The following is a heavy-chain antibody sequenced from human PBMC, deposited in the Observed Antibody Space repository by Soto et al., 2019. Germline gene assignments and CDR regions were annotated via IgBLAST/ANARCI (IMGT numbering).Heavy chain of an antibody. V-gene: IGHV3-23*01. CDR1: GFTFSSYGMTFSSYA. Sequence: LRLSCAASGFTFSSYGMTFSSYAMSWVRQAPGKGLEWGSTISGSGDSTYYADSVKGRFTISRDNSKNTLYLQMNSLRAEDTAVYYCAKGGLPIRVPWYYFDYWGQGTLVTVSS. CDR3: AKGGLPIRVPWYYFDY. D-gene: IGHD4-17*01. CDR2: ISGSGDST. J-gene: IGHJ4*02.